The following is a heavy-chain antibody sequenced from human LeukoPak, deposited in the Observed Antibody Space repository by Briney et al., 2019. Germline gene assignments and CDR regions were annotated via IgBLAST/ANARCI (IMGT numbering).Heavy chain of an antibody. V-gene: IGHV4-34*01. Sequence: SETLSLTCTVSGGSISSYYWSWIRQPPGKGLEWIGEINHSGSTNYNPSLKSRVTISVDTSKNQFSLKLSSVTAADTAVYYCAGRAAAGISAQDYWGQGTLVTVSS. CDR1: GGSISSYY. CDR3: AGRAAAGISAQDY. CDR2: INHSGST. D-gene: IGHD6-13*01. J-gene: IGHJ4*02.